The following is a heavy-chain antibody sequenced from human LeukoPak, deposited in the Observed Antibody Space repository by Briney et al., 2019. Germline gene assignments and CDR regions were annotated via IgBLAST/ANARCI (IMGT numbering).Heavy chain of an antibody. CDR3: AKDQSPPKGLDTSMADY. CDR2: ISYDGSNK. J-gene: IGHJ4*02. V-gene: IGHV3-30*18. D-gene: IGHD5-18*01. Sequence: GGSLRLSCAASGFTFSSYTMNWVRQAPGKGLEWVAVISYDGSNKYYADSVKGRFTISRDNSKNTLYLQMNSLRPEDTAVYYCAKDQSPPKGLDTSMADYWGQGTLVTVSS. CDR1: GFTFSSYT.